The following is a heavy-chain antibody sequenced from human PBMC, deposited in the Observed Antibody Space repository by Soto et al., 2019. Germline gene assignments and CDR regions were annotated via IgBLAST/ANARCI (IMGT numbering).Heavy chain of an antibody. J-gene: IGHJ6*03. CDR2: IKQDGSEK. D-gene: IGHD3-3*01. Sequence: GGSLRLSCAASGFTFSSYWMSWVRQAPGKGLEWVANIKQDGSEKYYVDSVKGRFTISRDNAKNSLYLQMNSLRAEDTAVYYCARSLRGQRFLEWFTSEYYYYYYMDVWGKGTTVTVSS. CDR3: ARSLRGQRFLEWFTSEYYYYYYMDV. V-gene: IGHV3-7*01. CDR1: GFTFSSYW.